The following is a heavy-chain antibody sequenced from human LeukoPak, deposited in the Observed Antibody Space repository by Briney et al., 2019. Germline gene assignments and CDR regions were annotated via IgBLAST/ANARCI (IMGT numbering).Heavy chain of an antibody. CDR3: ARGRTGWYWAFDI. CDR1: GGSISSYY. D-gene: IGHD2-15*01. CDR2: IYYSGST. Sequence: PSETLSLTCTVSGGSISSYYWSWIRQPPGKGLEWSGYIYYSGSTNYNPSLKSRVTISVDTSKNQFSLKLSSVTAADTAVYYCARGRTGWYWAFDIWGQGTMVTVSS. V-gene: IGHV4-59*01. J-gene: IGHJ3*02.